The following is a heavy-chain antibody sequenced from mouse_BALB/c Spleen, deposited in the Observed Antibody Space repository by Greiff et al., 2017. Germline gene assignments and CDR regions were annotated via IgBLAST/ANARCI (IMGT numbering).Heavy chain of an antibody. Sequence: EVKLMESGGGLVKPGGSLKLSCAASGFTFSDYYMYWVRQTPEKRLEWVATISDGGSYTYYPDSVKGRFTISRDNAKNNLYLQMSSLKSEDTAMYYCARDRGYGNYDAMDYWGQGTSVTVSS. J-gene: IGHJ4*01. CDR3: ARDRGYGNYDAMDY. CDR2: ISDGGSYT. V-gene: IGHV5-4*02. D-gene: IGHD2-1*01. CDR1: GFTFSDYY.